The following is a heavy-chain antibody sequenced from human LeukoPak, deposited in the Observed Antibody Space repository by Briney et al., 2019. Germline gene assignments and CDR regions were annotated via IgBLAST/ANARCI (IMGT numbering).Heavy chain of an antibody. J-gene: IGHJ4*02. D-gene: IGHD3-3*01. CDR3: ARDWRGLLIHRRGFDY. V-gene: IGHV3-13*01. Sequence: GGSLRLSCAASGFTFSSYDMHWVRQATGKGLEWVSGIGTAGDIYYPGSVKGRFTISRENAKNSLYLQVNSLRAEDTAVYYCARDWRGLLIHRRGFDYWGQGTLVTVSS. CDR2: IGTAGDI. CDR1: GFTFSSYD.